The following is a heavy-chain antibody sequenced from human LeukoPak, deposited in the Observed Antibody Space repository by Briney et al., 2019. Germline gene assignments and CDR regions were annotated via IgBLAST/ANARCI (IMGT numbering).Heavy chain of an antibody. CDR3: AKEDEKYSGYDYLFDY. CDR1: GFTFSSYG. CDR2: IRYDGSNK. D-gene: IGHD5-12*01. J-gene: IGHJ4*02. Sequence: GGSLRLSCAASGFTFSSYGMHWVLQAPGKGLEWVAFIRYDGSNKYYADSVKGRFTISRDNSKNTLYLQMNSLRAEDTAVYYCAKEDEKYSGYDYLFDYWGQGTLVTVSS. V-gene: IGHV3-30*02.